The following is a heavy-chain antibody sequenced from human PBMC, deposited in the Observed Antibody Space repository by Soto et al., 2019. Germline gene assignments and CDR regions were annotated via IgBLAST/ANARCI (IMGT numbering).Heavy chain of an antibody. CDR3: ARGHSRWLQFFYYYGMDV. CDR2: IHYSGST. J-gene: IGHJ6*02. CDR1: GDSIGPTHSY. Sequence: PSETLSLPCTVSGDSIGPTHSYWAWIRQSPGKGLEWIGNIHYSGSTYYMPSLRSRVTLSVDTSKNQFSLKLSAVTAADTAVYYCARGHSRWLQFFYYYGMDVWGQGTTVTVSS. D-gene: IGHD5-12*01. V-gene: IGHV4-39*01.